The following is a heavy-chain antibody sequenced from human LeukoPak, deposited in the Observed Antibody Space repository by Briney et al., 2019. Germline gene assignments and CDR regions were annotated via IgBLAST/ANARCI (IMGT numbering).Heavy chain of an antibody. CDR3: ARTLYAAAGIVN. CDR1: GFTFSNYW. Sequence: GSPRLSCAASGFTFSNYWMHWVRQAPGKGLVWVSRIYNDGSTTTYADSVKGRFTISRDNAMNTLYLQMNSLRAEDTAVYYCARTLYAAAGIVNWGRASLASVSS. J-gene: IGHJ2*01. CDR2: IYNDGSTT. V-gene: IGHV3-74*01. D-gene: IGHD6-13*01.